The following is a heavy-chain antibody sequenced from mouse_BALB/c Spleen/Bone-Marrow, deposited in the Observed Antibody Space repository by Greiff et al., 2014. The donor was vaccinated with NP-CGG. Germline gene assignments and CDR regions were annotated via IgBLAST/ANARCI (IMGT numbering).Heavy chain of an antibody. CDR2: IHPNSGNT. D-gene: IGHD2-12*01. J-gene: IGHJ2*01. CDR3: ASHSSYDWDFDY. Sequence: QVHVKQSGSVLVRPGASVKLSCKASGYTFTSSWIHWAKLRPGQGLEWIGEIHPNSGNTNYNEKFKGKGTLTGDTSSSTAYLDRYSLKSEDSAVYYCASHSSYDWDFDYWGQGTTLTVSS. CDR1: GYTFTSSW. V-gene: IGHV1S130*01.